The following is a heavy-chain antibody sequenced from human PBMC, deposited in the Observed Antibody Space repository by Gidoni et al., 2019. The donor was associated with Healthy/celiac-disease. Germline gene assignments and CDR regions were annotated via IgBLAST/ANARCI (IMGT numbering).Heavy chain of an antibody. CDR2: IYYSGST. Sequence: VQLQESGPGLVQPSETLSLTCTVPGGSISSYYWSWIRQPPGKGLEWIGYIYYSGSTNYNPSLKSRVTISVDTSKNQFSLKLSSVTAADTAVYYCASSGDWSPFDAFDIWGQGTMVTVSS. D-gene: IGHD7-27*01. CDR1: GGSISSYY. V-gene: IGHV4-59*01. CDR3: ASSGDWSPFDAFDI. J-gene: IGHJ3*02.